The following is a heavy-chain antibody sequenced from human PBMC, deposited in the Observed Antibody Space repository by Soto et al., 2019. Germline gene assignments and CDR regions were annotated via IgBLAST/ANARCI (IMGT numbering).Heavy chain of an antibody. D-gene: IGHD6-13*01. Sequence: EVQLVASGGGLVQPGGSLRLSCAASGFTFSNYWMSWVRQAPVKGLEGVGNIKQDGSEKNYVDFVEGRFTISRDNAENSLYLQVNSLRVEDTAVYYCARIASTGRGWDVWGQGTTVVVSS. J-gene: IGHJ6*02. CDR2: IKQDGSEK. CDR3: ARIASTGRGWDV. CDR1: GFTFSNYW. V-gene: IGHV3-7*01.